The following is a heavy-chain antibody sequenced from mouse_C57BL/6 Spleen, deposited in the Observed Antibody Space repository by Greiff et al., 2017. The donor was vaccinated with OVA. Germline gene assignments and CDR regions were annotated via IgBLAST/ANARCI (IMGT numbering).Heavy chain of an antibody. V-gene: IGHV3-6*01. D-gene: IGHD1-1*01. CDR1: GYSITSGYY. J-gene: IGHJ1*03. Sequence: EVKLQESGPGLVKPSQSLSLTCSVTGYSITSGYYWNWLRQFPGNKLEWMGYISYDGSNNYNPSLKNRNSITRDTSKNQFFLKLSSVTTEDTATYYCARGSGSSYERYFDVWGTGTTVTVSS. CDR2: ISYDGSN. CDR3: ARGSGSSYERYFDV.